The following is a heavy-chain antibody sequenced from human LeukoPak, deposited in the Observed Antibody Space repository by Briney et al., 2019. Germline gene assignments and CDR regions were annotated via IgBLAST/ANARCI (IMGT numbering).Heavy chain of an antibody. Sequence: GGSLRLSCAASAFTFSSYRMSWVRQAPGKGLEWVSTISTTGANTYYADSVQGRFTISRDNSKNTQFLQMNSLRGEDTAVYYCLGYCSGGSCYSGAHWGQGTLVTVSS. CDR1: AFTFSSYR. CDR2: ISTTGANT. J-gene: IGHJ4*02. V-gene: IGHV3-23*01. CDR3: LGYCSGGSCYSGAH. D-gene: IGHD2-15*01.